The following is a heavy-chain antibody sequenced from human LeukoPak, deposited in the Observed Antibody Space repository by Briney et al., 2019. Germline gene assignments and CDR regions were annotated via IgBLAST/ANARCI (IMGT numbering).Heavy chain of an antibody. CDR1: GFTFGSYA. Sequence: GGSLRLSCAASGFTFGSYAMHWVRQAPGKGLEWVAVISYDGSNKYYADSVKGRFTISRDNSKNTLYLQMNSLRAEDTAGYYCARENYGDSYYYYYGMDVWGQGTTVTVSS. J-gene: IGHJ6*02. V-gene: IGHV3-30-3*01. D-gene: IGHD4-17*01. CDR2: ISYDGSNK. CDR3: ARENYGDSYYYYYGMDV.